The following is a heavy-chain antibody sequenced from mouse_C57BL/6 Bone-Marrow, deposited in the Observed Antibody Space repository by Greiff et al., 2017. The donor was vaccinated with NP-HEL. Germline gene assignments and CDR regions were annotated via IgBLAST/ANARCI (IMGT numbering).Heavy chain of an antibody. V-gene: IGHV3-6*01. Sequence: EVQLQESGPGLVKPSQSLSLTCSVTGYSITSGYYWNWIRQFPGNKLEWMGYISYDGSNNYNPSLKNRISITRDTSKNQFFLKLNSVTTEDTATYYCARYGSSTSYWYFDVWGTGTTVTVSS. J-gene: IGHJ1*03. CDR3: ARYGSSTSYWYFDV. CDR1: GYSITSGYY. CDR2: ISYDGSN. D-gene: IGHD1-1*01.